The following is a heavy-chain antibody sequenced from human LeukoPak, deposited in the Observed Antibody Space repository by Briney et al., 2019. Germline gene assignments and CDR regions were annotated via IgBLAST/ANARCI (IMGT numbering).Heavy chain of an antibody. CDR3: ATYYGAYGRLDY. CDR1: GGSISSSTYY. CDR2: IYYSGSA. J-gene: IGHJ4*02. Sequence: SETLSLTCTVSGGSISSSTYYWGWFRQPPGKALEWIGSIYYSGSASYNPSLKSRVTISVDTSKNQFSLKLSSVTAADTAVYYCATYYGAYGRLDYWGQGTLVTVSS. V-gene: IGHV4-39*07. D-gene: IGHD4-17*01.